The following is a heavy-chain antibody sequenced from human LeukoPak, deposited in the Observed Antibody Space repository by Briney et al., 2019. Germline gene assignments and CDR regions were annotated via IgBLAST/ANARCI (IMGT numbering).Heavy chain of an antibody. Sequence: GFLRLSCAASGFTFSSFWMHWVRQAPGKGLVWVSRINSDGSSTTYADSVKGRFTISRDNSRSTLYLQMNSLRPEDTAIYYCAREGYYGSGSPPSLYFDYWGQGTLVTVSS. V-gene: IGHV3-74*01. D-gene: IGHD3-10*01. J-gene: IGHJ4*02. CDR1: GFTFSSFW. CDR2: INSDGSST. CDR3: AREGYYGSGSPPSLYFDY.